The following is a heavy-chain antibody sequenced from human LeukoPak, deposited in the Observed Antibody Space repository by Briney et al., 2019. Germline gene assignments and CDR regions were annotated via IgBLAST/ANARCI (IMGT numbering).Heavy chain of an antibody. CDR1: GFTFSNYA. Sequence: GGSLRLSCAASGFTFSNYAMYWVRQAPGKGLEWVSSISGSDGSTYYADSVKGRFTISRDNAKNSLYLQMDSLRAEDTAVYYCARFETVAAKPFEYWGQGALVTVSS. CDR3: ARFETVAAKPFEY. V-gene: IGHV3-23*01. D-gene: IGHD6-19*01. J-gene: IGHJ4*02. CDR2: ISGSDGST.